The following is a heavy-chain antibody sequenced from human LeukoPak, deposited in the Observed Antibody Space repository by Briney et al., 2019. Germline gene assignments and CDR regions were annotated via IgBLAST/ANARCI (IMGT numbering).Heavy chain of an antibody. J-gene: IGHJ6*04. CDR3: ARDGPSDIGDSVDV. Sequence: GGSLRLSCAVSGFTFSNYDMHWVRQAPGKGLEWVAVVSYDGSNKYYLQSVKGRFTISRDNSKNSLYLQMTSLRAEDTAVYYCARDGPSDIGDSVDVWGKGTTVTISS. D-gene: IGHD2-15*01. CDR1: GFTFSNYD. V-gene: IGHV3-30*03. CDR2: VSYDGSNK.